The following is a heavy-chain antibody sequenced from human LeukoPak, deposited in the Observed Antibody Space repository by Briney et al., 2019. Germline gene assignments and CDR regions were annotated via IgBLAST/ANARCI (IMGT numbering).Heavy chain of an antibody. D-gene: IGHD3-22*01. Sequence: GGSLRLSCAASGFTFSSYGMHWVRQAPGKGLEWVAFIRYDGSNKYYADSVKGRFTISRDNSINTLYLQMNSLRAEDTAVYYYAKVPGYYDSSGNDYWGQGTLVTVSS. CDR1: GFTFSSYG. J-gene: IGHJ4*02. V-gene: IGHV3-30*02. CDR3: AKVPGYYDSSGNDY. CDR2: IRYDGSNK.